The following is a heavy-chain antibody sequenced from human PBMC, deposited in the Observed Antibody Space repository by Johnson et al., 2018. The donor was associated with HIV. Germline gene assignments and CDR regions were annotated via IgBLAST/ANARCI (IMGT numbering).Heavy chain of an antibody. D-gene: IGHD6-13*01. CDR2: ISGGGGSP. CDR1: GFPFSSYA. CDR3: ARDSSSWFTDAFDI. J-gene: IGHJ3*02. Sequence: VQLVESGGGLVQPGGSLRLSCAASGFPFSSYAMSWVRQAPGKGLGWVSAISGGGGSPNYADSVKGRFTISRDNSKNTLYRQMNSLRAEDTAVYYCARDSSSWFTDAFDIWGQGTMVTVSS. V-gene: IGHV3-23*04.